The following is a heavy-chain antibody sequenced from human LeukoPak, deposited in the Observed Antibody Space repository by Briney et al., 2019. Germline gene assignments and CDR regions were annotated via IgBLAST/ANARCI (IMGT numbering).Heavy chain of an antibody. CDR3: ARNQITMIAVAQDWYFDL. Sequence: GGSLRLSCAASGFTFSDYAMHWVRQAPGNGLEWVAVTSYDGSNEYFADSVKGRFTISRDNSENTLYLQMNSLRAEDTAVYYCARNQITMIAVAQDWYFDLWGRGTLVTVSS. V-gene: IGHV3-30-3*01. D-gene: IGHD3-22*01. CDR2: TSYDGSNE. J-gene: IGHJ2*01. CDR1: GFTFSDYA.